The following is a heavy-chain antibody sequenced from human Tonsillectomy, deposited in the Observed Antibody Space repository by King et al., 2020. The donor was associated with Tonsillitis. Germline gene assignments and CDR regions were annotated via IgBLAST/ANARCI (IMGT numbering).Heavy chain of an antibody. J-gene: IGHJ4*02. D-gene: IGHD3-3*01. V-gene: IGHV3-7*01. CDR3: TTFWSGYFDY. Sequence: VQLVESGGGLVQPGGSLRLSCAASGFTFSNYWMSWVRQATGKGLEWVANIDQDGSEKFYVDSVKGRFTISRDNAKNSLYLQMNSLRAEDTAVYFCTTFWSGYFDYWGQGNLVTVSS. CDR2: IDQDGSEK. CDR1: GFTFSNYW.